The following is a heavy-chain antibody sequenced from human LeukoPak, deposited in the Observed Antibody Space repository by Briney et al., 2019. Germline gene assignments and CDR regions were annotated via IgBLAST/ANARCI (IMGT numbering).Heavy chain of an antibody. V-gene: IGHV1-69*05. CDR3: ARVAYDYGDPTTNWYFDL. CDR2: IIPIFGTA. J-gene: IGHJ2*01. Sequence: ASVKVSCKASGGTFSSYAICWVGQAPGQGLEWMGGIIPIFGTANYAQKFQGRVTITTDESTSTAYMELSSLRSEDTAVYYCARVAYDYGDPTTNWYFDLWGRGTLVTVSS. CDR1: GGTFSSYA. D-gene: IGHD4-17*01.